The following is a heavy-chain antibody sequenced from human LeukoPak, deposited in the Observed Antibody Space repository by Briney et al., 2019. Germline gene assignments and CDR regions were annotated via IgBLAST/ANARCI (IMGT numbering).Heavy chain of an antibody. V-gene: IGHV4-59*01. D-gene: IGHD3-10*01. Sequence: SETLSLTCTVSGGSISGYYWSWIRQPPGKGLEWIGFIYYIGYTNYNPSLKSRVTISVDTSKNQFSLKLSSVTAADTALYYCARHSVSGRPWFDYWGQGTLVTVSS. CDR3: ARHSVSGRPWFDY. J-gene: IGHJ4*02. CDR1: GGSISGYY. CDR2: IYYIGYT.